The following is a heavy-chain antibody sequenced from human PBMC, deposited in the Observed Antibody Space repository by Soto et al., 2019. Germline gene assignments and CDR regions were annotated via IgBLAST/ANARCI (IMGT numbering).Heavy chain of an antibody. Sequence: SETLSLTCAVYGGSFSGYYWSWIRQPPGKGLEWIGEINHSGSTNYNPSLKSRVTISVDTSKNQFSLKLSSVTAADTAVYYCARGMGSRVVPSHYYYYYMDVWGKGTTVTVSS. CDR2: INHSGST. CDR1: GGSFSGYY. V-gene: IGHV4-34*01. D-gene: IGHD2-2*01. J-gene: IGHJ6*03. CDR3: ARGMGSRVVPSHYYYYYMDV.